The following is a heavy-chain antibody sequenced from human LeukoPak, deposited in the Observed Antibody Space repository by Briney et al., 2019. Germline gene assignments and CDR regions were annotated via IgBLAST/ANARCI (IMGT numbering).Heavy chain of an antibody. V-gene: IGHV4-59*01. D-gene: IGHD6-25*01. CDR2: IYHTGST. J-gene: IGHJ4*02. Sequence: PSETLSLTCTVSGGSISSYYWSWIRQPPGKGLEWIANIYHTGSTNYNPSLSSRVTISIDTAKNQFSLRLTSVTAADTAVYYCARRGRNSSGWQDYLWGQGTLVTVSS. CDR1: GGSISSYY. CDR3: ARRGRNSSGWQDYL.